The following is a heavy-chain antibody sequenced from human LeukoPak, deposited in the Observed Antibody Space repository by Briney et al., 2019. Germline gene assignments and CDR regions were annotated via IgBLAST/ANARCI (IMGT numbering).Heavy chain of an antibody. V-gene: IGHV3-43*02. CDR2: ISGDGGST. Sequence: GGSLRLSCAASGFTFDDYAMHWVRQAPGKGLEWVSLISGDGGSTYYADSVKGRFTISRDNSKNSLYLQMNSLRTEDTALYYCAKALNKQELVIQPYYYGMDVWGQGTTVTVSS. CDR3: AKALNKQELVIQPYYYGMDV. CDR1: GFTFDDYA. J-gene: IGHJ6*02. D-gene: IGHD3-9*01.